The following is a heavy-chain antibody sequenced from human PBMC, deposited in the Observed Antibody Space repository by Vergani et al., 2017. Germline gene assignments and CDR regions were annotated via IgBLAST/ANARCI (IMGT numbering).Heavy chain of an antibody. J-gene: IGHJ4*02. CDR3: SSSILSSTSCFD. Sequence: EVQLVASGGGLVKPGGSLRLSCAASGFTFSSYSMNWVRQAPGKGLEWVSSISSSSSYIYYADSVKGRFTISRDNAKNSLYLQMNSLRAEDTAVYYCSSSILSSTSCFDWGQGTLVTVSS. CDR1: GFTFSSYS. V-gene: IGHV3-21*01. CDR2: ISSSSSYI. D-gene: IGHD2-2*01.